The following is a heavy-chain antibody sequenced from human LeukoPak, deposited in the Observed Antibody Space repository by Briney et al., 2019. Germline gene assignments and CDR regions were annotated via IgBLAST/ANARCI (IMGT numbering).Heavy chain of an antibody. CDR3: AKPTYTAMGVMAFDY. CDR2: ISYDGSNK. V-gene: IGHV3-30*18. Sequence: PGRSLRLSCAASGFTFSSYGMHWVRQAPGKGLEWVAVISYDGSNKFYADSVKGRFTISRDNSKNTLYLQMNSLRAEDTAVYYCAKPTYTAMGVMAFDYWGQGTLVTVSS. J-gene: IGHJ4*02. D-gene: IGHD5-18*01. CDR1: GFTFSSYG.